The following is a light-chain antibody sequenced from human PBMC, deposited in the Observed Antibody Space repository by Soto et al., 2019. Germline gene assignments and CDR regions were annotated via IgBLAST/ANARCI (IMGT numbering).Light chain of an antibody. CDR3: QQYYTSPLT. J-gene: IGKJ4*01. CDR2: GAS. Sequence: EIVFTQSPATLSFSPRNRVNLSCMANERISRSLAWYQQTPGKTPRILVYGASSRDTGIPDRFSGSASGTDFTLTISRLETEDFAVYYCQQYYTSPLTFGGGTKVDIK. V-gene: IGKV3-20*01. CDR1: ERISRS.